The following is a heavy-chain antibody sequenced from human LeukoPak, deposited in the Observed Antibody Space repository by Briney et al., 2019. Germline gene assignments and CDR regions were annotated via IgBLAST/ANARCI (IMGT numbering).Heavy chain of an antibody. D-gene: IGHD3-22*01. CDR1: EFTFSSYS. J-gene: IGHJ4*02. CDR3: VRLRRNSDSSGYYYYYDY. CDR2: INRGATYI. V-gene: IGHV3-21*01. Sequence: SGGSLRLSCTVSEFTFSSYSMNWVRQAPGKGLEWVASINRGATYIYYADSMKGRFTISRDDAKSSLYLQMNSLRAGDTAVYYCVRLRRNSDSSGYYYYYDYWGQGILVTVSS.